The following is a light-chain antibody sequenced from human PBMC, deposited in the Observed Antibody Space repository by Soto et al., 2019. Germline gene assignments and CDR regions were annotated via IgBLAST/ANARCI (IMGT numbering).Light chain of an antibody. Sequence: QSALTQPASVSGSPGQSITISCTGTSSDVGSYNLVSWYQQHPGKAPKLMIYEVSKRPSGVSNHFSGSKSDNTASLTSPGLQSEYEADYYCCSYAGSRVFGGGTQLTVL. CDR1: SSDVGSYNL. J-gene: IGLJ2*01. CDR3: CSYAGSRV. CDR2: EVS. V-gene: IGLV2-23*02.